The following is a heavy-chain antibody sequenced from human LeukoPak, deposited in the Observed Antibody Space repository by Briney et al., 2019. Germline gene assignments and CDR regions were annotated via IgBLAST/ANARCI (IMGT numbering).Heavy chain of an antibody. CDR1: GGSIRSSYYY. J-gene: IGHJ5*02. D-gene: IGHD3-10*01. V-gene: IGHV4-39*01. CDR3: ARHYGP. CDR2: IYDSGST. Sequence: PSETLSLTCTVSGGSIRSSYYYWGWGRQPPGRGVEWIGSIYDSGSTYYNPSLKSRVTISVATSKNHFSLKLNSVTAADPAVYYCARHYGPWGQGTLVTVSS.